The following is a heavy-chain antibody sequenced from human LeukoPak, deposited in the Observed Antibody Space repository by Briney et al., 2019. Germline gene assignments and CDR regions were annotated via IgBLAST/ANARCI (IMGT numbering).Heavy chain of an antibody. CDR2: IIPIFGTA. CDR1: GGTFSSYA. Sequence: SVKVSCKASGGTFSSYAISWVRQAPGQGLEWMGGIIPIFGTANYAQKFQGRVTITADESASTAYMELSSLRSEDTAVYYCARGYYDSSGYSDPWGQGTLVTVSS. CDR3: ARGYYDSSGYSDP. D-gene: IGHD3-22*01. V-gene: IGHV1-69*13. J-gene: IGHJ5*02.